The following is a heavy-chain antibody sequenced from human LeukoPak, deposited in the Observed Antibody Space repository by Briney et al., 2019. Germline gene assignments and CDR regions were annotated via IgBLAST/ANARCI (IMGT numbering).Heavy chain of an antibody. D-gene: IGHD3-10*01. CDR2: ISGSGVST. Sequence: GGSLRLSCAASGFTFSSYAMSWVRQAPGKGLEWVSAISGSGVSTYYADSVKGRFTISRDNSKNTLYLQMNSLRAEDTAVYYCSKDIVYGSGSCLDVWGQGTTVTVSS. J-gene: IGHJ6*02. CDR1: GFTFSSYA. CDR3: SKDIVYGSGSCLDV. V-gene: IGHV3-23*01.